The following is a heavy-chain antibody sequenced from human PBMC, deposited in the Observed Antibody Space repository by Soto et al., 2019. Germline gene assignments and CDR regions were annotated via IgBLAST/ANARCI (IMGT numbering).Heavy chain of an antibody. CDR2: ISSSSSYI. D-gene: IGHD2-21*01. Sequence: EVQLVESGGGLVKPGGSLRLSCAASGFTFSSYSMNWVRQAPGKGLECVSSISSSSSYIYYADSVKGRFTISRDNAKNSLYLKMNSLRAEDTAVYYCGRGGMVVATDFWGQGTLVTVSS. V-gene: IGHV3-21*01. CDR1: GFTFSSYS. CDR3: GRGGMVVATDF. J-gene: IGHJ4*02.